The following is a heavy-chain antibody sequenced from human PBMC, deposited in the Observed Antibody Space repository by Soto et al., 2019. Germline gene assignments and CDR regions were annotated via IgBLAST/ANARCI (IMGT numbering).Heavy chain of an antibody. CDR1: GFTFNTYG. CDR2: ISSSSSAI. CDR3: ARGVTAVDF. Sequence: PGGSLRLSCAASGFTFNTYGMNWVRQAPGKGLESISYISSSSSAIYYAVSVKGRFTISRDNAKNSLYLQMNSLRAEDTAVYYCARGVTAVDFWGQGTLVTVSS. V-gene: IGHV3-48*01. D-gene: IGHD2-8*01. J-gene: IGHJ4*02.